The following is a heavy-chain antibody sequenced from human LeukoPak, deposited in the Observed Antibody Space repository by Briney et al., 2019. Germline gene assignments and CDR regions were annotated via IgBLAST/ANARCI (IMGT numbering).Heavy chain of an antibody. D-gene: IGHD3-3*01. CDR1: GGSFSGYY. V-gene: IGHV4-34*01. J-gene: IGHJ4*02. Sequence: PSETLSLTCAVYGGSFSGYYWSWIRQPPGKGLEWIGEINHSGSTNYNPSLKSRVTISVDTSKNQFSLKLSSVTAADTAVYYCARLVTYYDFWSGYYTKYYFDYWGQGTLVTVSS. CDR2: INHSGST. CDR3: ARLVTYYDFWSGYYTKYYFDY.